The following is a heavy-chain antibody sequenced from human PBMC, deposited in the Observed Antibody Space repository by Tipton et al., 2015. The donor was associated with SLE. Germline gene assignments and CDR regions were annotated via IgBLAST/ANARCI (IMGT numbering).Heavy chain of an antibody. D-gene: IGHD6-13*01. Sequence: TLSLTCTVSGASISSSSYFWGWIRQPPGKGLEWIGTIYYTGTTYYNPSLKSRVSISIDTSRNQFSLQVSSVTAADTAVYYCARLCCIGAAGTGHFHLWGQGPWFPVSS. V-gene: IGHV4-39*07. CDR1: GASISSSSYF. CDR3: ARLCCIGAAGTGHFHL. CDR2: IYYTGTT. J-gene: IGHJ1*01.